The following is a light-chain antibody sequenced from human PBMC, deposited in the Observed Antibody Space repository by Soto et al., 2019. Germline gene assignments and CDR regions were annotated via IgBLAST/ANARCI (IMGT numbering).Light chain of an antibody. CDR2: GAS. CDR1: QSVSSSY. Sequence: EIVLTQSPGTLSLSPGERATLSCRASQSVSSSYLAWYQQKPGQAPRLLIYGASGRATGIPDRFSGSGSGTDFTLIISRREPEDFTVYYCQQYGSSPPVTFGQGTRLEIK. J-gene: IGKJ5*01. CDR3: QQYGSSPPVT. V-gene: IGKV3-20*01.